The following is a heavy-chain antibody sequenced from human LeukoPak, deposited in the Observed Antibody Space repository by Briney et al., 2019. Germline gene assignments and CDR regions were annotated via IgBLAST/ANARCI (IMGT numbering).Heavy chain of an antibody. V-gene: IGHV1-46*01. CDR2: IYPRDGST. Sequence: ASVKVSCKASGYSFTSNYIHWVRQAPGQGLEWMGMIYPRDGSTSYAQKFQGRVTVTRDTSTSTVHMELSGLRSEDTAVYYCARARSYYDSSGYYYNSNWFDPWGQGTLVTVSS. CDR1: GYSFTSNY. J-gene: IGHJ5*02. CDR3: ARARSYYDSSGYYYNSNWFDP. D-gene: IGHD3-22*01.